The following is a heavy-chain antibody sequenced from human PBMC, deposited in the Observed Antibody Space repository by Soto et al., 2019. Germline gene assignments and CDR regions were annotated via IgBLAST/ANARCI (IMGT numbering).Heavy chain of an antibody. D-gene: IGHD6-19*01. J-gene: IGHJ4*02. CDR2: ISAFNGET. CDR3: VRDQQWLLPVPLNFDY. V-gene: IGHV1-18*01. Sequence: ASVKVSCKASGFTFSDYGFSWVRQAPGRGLEWMGWISAFNGETNYTQKSEGRVAMTTDAATTTAYMELRSLTVDDTAVYYCVRDQQWLLPVPLNFDYWGQGTVVTVSS. CDR1: GFTFSDYG.